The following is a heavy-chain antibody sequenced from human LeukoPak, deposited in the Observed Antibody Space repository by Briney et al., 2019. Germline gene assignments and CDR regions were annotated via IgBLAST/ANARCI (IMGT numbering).Heavy chain of an antibody. CDR1: GGSVSRVGYF. J-gene: IGHJ4*02. CDR3: AKEGGDNSFDY. Sequence: TLSLTCVVSGGSVSRVGYFCGSSRLLPGKGLEWSGYIYYRGSSCYKPSLTSRVSISIDTSKNPFYLRLSSVTAADTAVYYCAKEGGDNSFDYWGQGTLVTVSS. CDR2: IYYRGSS. V-gene: IGHV4-31*11. D-gene: IGHD2-21*01.